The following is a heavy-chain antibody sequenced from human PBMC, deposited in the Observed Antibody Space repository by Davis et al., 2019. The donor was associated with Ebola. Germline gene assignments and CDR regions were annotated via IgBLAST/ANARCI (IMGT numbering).Heavy chain of an antibody. CDR2: INGDETIT. J-gene: IGHJ4*02. CDR3: TKGFDYVNGY. V-gene: IGHV3-74*01. CDR1: GFTFSSYW. D-gene: IGHD4-17*01. Sequence: GESLKISCAASGFTFSSYWMHWVRQAPGKGPVWVSRINGDETITAYADSAKGRFAISRDNTKNTLYLQMNSLRAEDTAVYYCTKGFDYVNGYWGQGALVTVSS.